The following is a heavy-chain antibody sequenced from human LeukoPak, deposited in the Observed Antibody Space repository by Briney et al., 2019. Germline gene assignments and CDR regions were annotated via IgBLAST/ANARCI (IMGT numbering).Heavy chain of an antibody. CDR2: IKEGGSEK. CDR3: TRVGYIDEGIDY. Sequence: PGGSLRLSCAASGFTFTNYWMSWVRQAPGKGLEWVASIKEGGSEKSYVDSVKGRFTISRDNAKNSLYLQMNSLRAEDTAIYYCTRVGYIDEGIDYWGQGTLVTVSS. D-gene: IGHD5-24*01. V-gene: IGHV3-7*04. J-gene: IGHJ4*02. CDR1: GFTFTNYW.